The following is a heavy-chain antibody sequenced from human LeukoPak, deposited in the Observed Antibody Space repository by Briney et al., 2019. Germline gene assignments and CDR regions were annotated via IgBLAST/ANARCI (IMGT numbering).Heavy chain of an antibody. Sequence: GGSLRLSCAASGFTFSSYAMSWVRQAPGKGLEWVSAISGSGGSTYYADSVKGRFTISRDNSKNTLYLQMNSLGAEDTAVYYCANWGSGSYPNNWFDPWGQGTLVTVSS. V-gene: IGHV3-23*01. J-gene: IGHJ5*02. D-gene: IGHD3-10*01. CDR2: ISGSGGST. CDR3: ANWGSGSYPNNWFDP. CDR1: GFTFSSYA.